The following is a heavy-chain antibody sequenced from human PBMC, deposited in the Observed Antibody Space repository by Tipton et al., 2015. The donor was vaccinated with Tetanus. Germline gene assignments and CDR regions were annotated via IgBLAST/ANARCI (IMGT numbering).Heavy chain of an antibody. V-gene: IGHV4-31*03. J-gene: IGHJ4*02. CDR2: IFHSGST. Sequence: TLSLTSTVSGGPITSGNYYWSWIRQHPGKGLEWIGYIFHSGSTYYNLSLKSRVVISVDTSKNQFSLRLNSVTAADTAVYYCARQQPGIYYYVVDHWSQGTLVTV. D-gene: IGHD3-22*01. CDR1: GGPITSGNYY. CDR3: ARQQPGIYYYVVDH.